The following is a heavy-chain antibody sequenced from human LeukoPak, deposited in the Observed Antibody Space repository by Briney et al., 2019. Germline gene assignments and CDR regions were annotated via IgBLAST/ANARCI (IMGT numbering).Heavy chain of an antibody. V-gene: IGHV1-69*13. D-gene: IGHD2-2*01. J-gene: IGHJ6*02. CDR1: GGTFSSYA. CDR2: IIPIFGTA. Sequence: SVKVSCKASGGTFSSYAISWVRQAPGQGLEWMGGIIPIFGTANYAQKFQGRVTITADESTSTAYMELSSLRSEDTAVYYCARPSSTSPKGYYYYGMDVWGQGTTVTASS. CDR3: ARPSSTSPKGYYYYGMDV.